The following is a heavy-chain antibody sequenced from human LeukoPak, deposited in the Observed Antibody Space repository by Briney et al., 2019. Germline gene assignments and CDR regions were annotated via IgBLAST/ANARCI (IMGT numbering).Heavy chain of an antibody. CDR2: IDWDGGII. CDR1: GFTFEDFS. D-gene: IGHD1-26*01. J-gene: IGHJ4*02. V-gene: IGHV3-43*01. CDR3: AKDSFVGTTSFLDS. Sequence: GGSLRLSCAASGFTFEDFSMHWVRQVPGKGLEWICLIDWDGGIIYYADSVEGRFTVSRDNSKRSLHLHLSSLTPEDTAFYYCAKDSFVGTTSFLDSWGQGTLVTVSS.